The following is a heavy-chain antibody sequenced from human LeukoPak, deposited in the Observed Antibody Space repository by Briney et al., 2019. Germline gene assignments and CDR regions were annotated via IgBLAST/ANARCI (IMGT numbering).Heavy chain of an antibody. CDR1: GYTFTTYN. D-gene: IGHD6-13*01. V-gene: IGHV1-8*03. Sequence: ASVKVSCKASGYTFTTYNINWVRQAPGQGLEWMGWISGYNGNTNYAQKFQGRVTITRNTSISTAYMELSSLRSEDTAVYYCARGGPLSSSWNRNHDAFDIWGQGTMVTVSS. CDR2: ISGYNGNT. J-gene: IGHJ3*02. CDR3: ARGGPLSSSWNRNHDAFDI.